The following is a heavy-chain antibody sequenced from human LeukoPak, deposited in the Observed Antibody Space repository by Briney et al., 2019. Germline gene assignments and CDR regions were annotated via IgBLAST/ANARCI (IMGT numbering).Heavy chain of an antibody. D-gene: IGHD1-14*01. V-gene: IGHV3-33*06. J-gene: IGHJ4*02. CDR3: AKSNTESQTTVGN. CDR1: GFTFNTYG. CDR2: VWSDGSNR. Sequence: GGSLRLSCAASGFTFNTYGMHWVRQAPGKGLEWIAVVWSDGSNRFHADPVEGRFTISRDNSKNTLYLQMNSLRAEDTAVYYCAKSNTESQTTVGNWGQGTLVSVSS.